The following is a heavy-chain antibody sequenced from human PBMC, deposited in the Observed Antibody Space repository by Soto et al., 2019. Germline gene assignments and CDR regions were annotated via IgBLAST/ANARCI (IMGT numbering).Heavy chain of an antibody. Sequence: EVQLVESGGGLVQSGGSLRLSCAASGFTFSSYSMKWVRQAPGKGLEWVSYISSSSSTIYYADSVKGRFTISRDNAKNSLYLQMNSLRAEDTAVYYCARFSSSSGYWGQGTLVTVSS. CDR1: GFTFSSYS. V-gene: IGHV3-48*01. D-gene: IGHD6-6*01. CDR3: ARFSSSSGY. CDR2: ISSSSSTI. J-gene: IGHJ4*02.